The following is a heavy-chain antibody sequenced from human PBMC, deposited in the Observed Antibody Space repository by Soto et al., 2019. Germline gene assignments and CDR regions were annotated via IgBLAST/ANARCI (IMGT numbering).Heavy chain of an antibody. CDR3: ATAIAATGPADS. CDR1: GYTFSNNG. Sequence: VQSGGEVKKPGASVKVSCKASGYTFSNNGFTWVRQAPGQGLEWMGWIGGYNGNTHYAPKFQGRVTMTADTSTSTAHMELRGLRSDDTAVYYCATAIAATGPADSWGQGTLVTVSS. D-gene: IGHD6-13*01. J-gene: IGHJ4*02. CDR2: IGGYNGNT. V-gene: IGHV1-18*01.